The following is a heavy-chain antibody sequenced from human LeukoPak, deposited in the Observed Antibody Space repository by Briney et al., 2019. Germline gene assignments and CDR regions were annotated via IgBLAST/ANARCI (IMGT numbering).Heavy chain of an antibody. D-gene: IGHD6-13*01. Sequence: GGSLRLSCAASGFTFGYYGFHWVRQAPGKGLEWVANIEADGTEKYYVDSVKGRFTVSRDNARNSLYLQMSSLRVEDTAVYYCARDPAAWDYWGQGTLVTVSS. CDR3: ARDPAAWDY. CDR1: GFTFGYYG. CDR2: IEADGTEK. V-gene: IGHV3-7*04. J-gene: IGHJ4*02.